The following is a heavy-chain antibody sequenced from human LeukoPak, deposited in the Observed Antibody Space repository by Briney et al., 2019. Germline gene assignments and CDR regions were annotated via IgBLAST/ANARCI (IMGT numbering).Heavy chain of an antibody. D-gene: IGHD5-18*01. CDR3: ARTTEGGYTYGYFYYYYMDV. J-gene: IGHJ6*03. Sequence: ASVKVSCKASGHTFTNYYIHWVRQAPGQGLEWMGLINPGGDNTDYAQNFQGRVTMTRDTSTSTVYMWLSSLRSEDTAVYYCARTTEGGYTYGYFYYYYMDVWGKGTTVTISS. V-gene: IGHV1-46*01. CDR1: GHTFTNYY. CDR2: INPGGDNT.